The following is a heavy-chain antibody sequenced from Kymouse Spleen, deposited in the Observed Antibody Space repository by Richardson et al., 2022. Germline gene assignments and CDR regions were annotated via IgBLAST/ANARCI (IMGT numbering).Heavy chain of an antibody. V-gene: IGHV6-1*01. Sequence: QVQLQQSGPGLVKPSQTLSLTCAISGDSVSSNSAAWNWIRQSPSRGLEWLGRTYYRSKWYNDYAVSVKSRITINPDTSKNQFSLQLNSVTPEDTAVYYCARGLLWFGELLYNYYYYGMDVWGQGTTVTVSS. CDR1: GDSVSSNSAA. D-gene: IGHD3-10*01. CDR3: ARGLLWFGELLYNYYYYGMDV. CDR2: TYYRSKWYN. J-gene: IGHJ6*02.